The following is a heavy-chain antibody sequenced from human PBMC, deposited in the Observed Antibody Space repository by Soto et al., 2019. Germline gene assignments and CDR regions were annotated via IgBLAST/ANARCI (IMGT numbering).Heavy chain of an antibody. CDR3: ARQGTWTGSDYDDFDF. D-gene: IGHD3-10*01. V-gene: IGHV5-51*01. CDR2: IYPGASDI. J-gene: IGHJ4*02. CDR1: GYTFIYFW. Sequence: PGQSLKISCQASGYTFIYFWVAWVRQVPGKGLEWMGVIYPGASDIRYSPSFEGHATISADKPTNTAYLQWSSLEAADTAIYYCARQGTWTGSDYDDFDFCGPGPLVTVYS.